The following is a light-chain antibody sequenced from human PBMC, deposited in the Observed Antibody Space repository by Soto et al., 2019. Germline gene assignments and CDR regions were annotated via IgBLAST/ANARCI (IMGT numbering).Light chain of an antibody. V-gene: IGLV2-14*01. CDR3: SSYTSSSTRV. Sequence: QSALTQPRSVSGSPGQSVTISCTGTSSDVGGYNYVSWYQQHPGKAPKLVIYEVTNRPSGISNRFSGSKSGNTASLTISGLQAEDEADYYCSSYTSSSTRVFGTGTKVTVL. CDR2: EVT. CDR1: SSDVGGYNY. J-gene: IGLJ1*01.